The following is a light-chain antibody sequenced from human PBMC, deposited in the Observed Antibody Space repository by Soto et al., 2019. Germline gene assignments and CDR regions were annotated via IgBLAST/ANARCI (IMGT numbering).Light chain of an antibody. CDR3: SSYATINNLWL. Sequence: QSVLTQPASVSGSPGQSVTISRTGISRDVGAYNFVSWYQQHPGRAPKLIIFDITDRPSGVSSRFSGSRSGSTASLTISGLQADDEAVYYCSSYATINNLWLFGGGTKLTVL. V-gene: IGLV2-14*03. CDR1: SRDVGAYNF. CDR2: DIT. J-gene: IGLJ2*01.